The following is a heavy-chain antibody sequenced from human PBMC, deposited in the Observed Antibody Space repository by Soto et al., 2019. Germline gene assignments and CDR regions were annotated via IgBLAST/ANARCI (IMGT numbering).Heavy chain of an antibody. CDR1: GGTFSSYT. CDR2: ITPILGIA. Sequence: SVKVSCKASGGTFSSYTISWVRQAPGQGLEWMGRITPILGIANYAQKFQGRVTITADKSTSTAYMELSSLRSEDTAVYYCARSPGAANWFDPWGQGTLVTVSS. V-gene: IGHV1-69*02. CDR3: ARSPGAANWFDP. J-gene: IGHJ5*02. D-gene: IGHD2-15*01.